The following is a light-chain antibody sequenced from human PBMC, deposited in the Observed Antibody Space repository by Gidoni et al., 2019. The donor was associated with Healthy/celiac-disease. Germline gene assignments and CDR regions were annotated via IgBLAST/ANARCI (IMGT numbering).Light chain of an antibody. Sequence: EIVLTQSPGTLSLSPGERATLSCRASQSVSSSYVAWYQQKPGQAPRLLIYGASSRATGIPDRFSGSGSGTDFTLTISRLEPEDLAVYYCQQYGSSPLYTFGQXTKLEIK. CDR2: GAS. CDR1: QSVSSSY. V-gene: IGKV3-20*01. CDR3: QQYGSSPLYT. J-gene: IGKJ2*01.